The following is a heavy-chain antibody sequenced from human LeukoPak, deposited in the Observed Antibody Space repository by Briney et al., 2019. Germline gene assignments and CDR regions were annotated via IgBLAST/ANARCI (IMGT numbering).Heavy chain of an antibody. V-gene: IGHV3-53*01. CDR2: IYSDGNT. CDR3: ARLRKWLDY. D-gene: IGHD6-19*01. CDR1: GFTVSSNY. Sequence: GGSLRLSCAASGFTVSSNYMSWVRQAPGKGLECVSVIYSDGNTYYADSVKGRFTISRDNAKNSLYLQMNSLRAEDTAVYYCARLRKWLDYWGQGTLVTVSS. J-gene: IGHJ4*02.